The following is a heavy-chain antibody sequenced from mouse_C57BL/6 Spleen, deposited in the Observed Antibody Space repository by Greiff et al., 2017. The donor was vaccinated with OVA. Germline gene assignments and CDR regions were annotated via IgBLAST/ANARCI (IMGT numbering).Heavy chain of an antibody. V-gene: IGHV1-81*01. Sequence: VQLVESGAELARPGASVKLSCKASGYTFTSYGISWVKQRTGQGLEWIGEIYPRSGNTYYNEKFKGKATLTADKSSSTAYMALRSLTSEDSAVYFCARRGYGGSYAYWGQGTTLTVSS. CDR3: ARRGYGGSYAY. J-gene: IGHJ2*01. D-gene: IGHD1-1*01. CDR1: GYTFTSYG. CDR2: IYPRSGNT.